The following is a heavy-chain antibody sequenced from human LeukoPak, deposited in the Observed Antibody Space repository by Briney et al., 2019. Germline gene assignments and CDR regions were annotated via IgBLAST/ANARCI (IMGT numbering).Heavy chain of an antibody. Sequence: SETLSLTCTVSGGSISSYYWSWIRHPPGKGLEWIGYIYYSGSTNYNPSLKSRVTISIDTSKNQFSLKLSSVTAADTAVYYCARHPSYYDRIDYWGQGTLVTVST. CDR2: IYYSGST. D-gene: IGHD3-22*01. CDR1: GGSISSYY. J-gene: IGHJ4*02. CDR3: ARHPSYYDRIDY. V-gene: IGHV4-59*08.